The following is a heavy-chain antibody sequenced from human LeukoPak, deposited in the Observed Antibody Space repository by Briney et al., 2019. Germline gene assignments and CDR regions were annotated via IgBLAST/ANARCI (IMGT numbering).Heavy chain of an antibody. CDR3: ARVPADHHSIVDY. CDR1: GGTFSNYA. D-gene: IGHD2-15*01. V-gene: IGHV1-69*01. CDR2: MIPIVGTT. J-gene: IGHJ4*02. Sequence: SVKVSCKASGGTFSNYAISWVRQAPGQGLEWMGVMIPIVGTTNYAQKFQGQVTISADAPTNTLYMDLSSLGSEDTAVYYCARVPADHHSIVDYWGQGTLVTVPS.